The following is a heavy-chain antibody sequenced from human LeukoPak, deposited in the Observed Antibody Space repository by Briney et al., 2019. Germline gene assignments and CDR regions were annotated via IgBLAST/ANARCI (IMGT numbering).Heavy chain of an antibody. CDR3: AKTIGYGSGNDQAGG. Sequence: PGGSLRLSCAGSGFTFSNYWMSWVRQAPGKGLEWVANIKEDGSETYYLDSVKGRLTISRDNAKNSLCLQMHSLRVEDTAVYYCAKTIGYGSGNDQAGGWGQGTLVTVSS. V-gene: IGHV3-7*01. J-gene: IGHJ4*02. CDR2: IKEDGSET. D-gene: IGHD3-10*01. CDR1: GFTFSNYW.